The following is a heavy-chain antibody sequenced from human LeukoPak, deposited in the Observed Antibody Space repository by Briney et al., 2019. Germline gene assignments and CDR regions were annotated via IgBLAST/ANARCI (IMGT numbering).Heavy chain of an antibody. D-gene: IGHD6-6*01. V-gene: IGHV1-2*02. J-gene: IGHJ6*03. Sequence: ASVKVSCKASGYTFTGYYMHWVRQAPGQGLEWMGWINPNSGGTNYAQKFQGRVTMTGDTSISTAYMELSRLRSDDTAVYYCARSLREAARPTMDYYYYYMDVWGKGTTVTVSS. CDR3: ARSLREAARPTMDYYYYYMDV. CDR1: GYTFTGYY. CDR2: INPNSGGT.